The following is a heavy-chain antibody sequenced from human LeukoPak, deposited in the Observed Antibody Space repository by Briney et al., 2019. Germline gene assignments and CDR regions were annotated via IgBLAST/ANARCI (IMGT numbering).Heavy chain of an antibody. V-gene: IGHV4-61*02. D-gene: IGHD3-3*01. CDR1: GGSISSGSYY. CDR3: ARGGFGVVICDAFDI. Sequence: SETLSLTCTVSGGSISSGSYYWSWIRQPAGKGLEWIGRIYTSGSTNYNPSLKSRVTISVDTSKNQFSLKLSSATAADTAVYYCARGGFGVVICDAFDIWGQGTLVTVSS. J-gene: IGHJ3*02. CDR2: IYTSGST.